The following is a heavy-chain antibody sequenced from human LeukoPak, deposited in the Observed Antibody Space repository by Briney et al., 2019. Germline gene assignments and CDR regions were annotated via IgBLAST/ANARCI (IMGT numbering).Heavy chain of an antibody. CDR1: GGSISSYY. CDR3: ARGIWYYYDSSGYYTYYYYYYMDV. D-gene: IGHD3-22*01. J-gene: IGHJ6*03. Sequence: SETLSLTCTVSGGSISSYYWSWIRQPPGKGLEWIGYTYYSGSTNYNPSLKSRVTISVDTSKNQFSLKLSSVTAADTAVYYCARGIWYYYDSSGYYTYYYYYYMDVWGKGTAVTVSS. CDR2: TYYSGST. V-gene: IGHV4-59*01.